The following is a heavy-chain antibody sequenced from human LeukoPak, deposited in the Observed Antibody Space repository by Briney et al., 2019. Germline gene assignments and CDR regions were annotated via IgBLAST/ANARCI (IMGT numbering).Heavy chain of an antibody. V-gene: IGHV3-30*01. CDR3: ARVSSSTSTPIDY. CDR2: ISYDGSNK. CDR1: GFTFSSYA. Sequence: GRSLGLSCAASGFTFSSYAMHWVRQAPGKGLEWVAVISYDGSNKYYADSVKGRFTISRDNSKNTLYLQMNSLRAEDTAVYYCARVSSSTSTPIDYWGQGTLVTVSS. J-gene: IGHJ4*02. D-gene: IGHD5/OR15-5a*01.